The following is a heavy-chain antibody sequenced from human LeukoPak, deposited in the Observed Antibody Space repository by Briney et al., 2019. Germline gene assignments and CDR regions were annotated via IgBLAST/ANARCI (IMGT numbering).Heavy chain of an antibody. D-gene: IGHD3-9*01. CDR1: GFTFSSYA. Sequence: GGSLRLSCAASGFTFSSYAMSWVRQAPGQGLEWVSAISGSGGSTYYADSVKGRFTISRDNSKNTLYLQMNSLRAEDTAVYYCAKDAPVLRYFDWANYYYYMDVWGKGTTVTVSS. V-gene: IGHV3-23*01. CDR2: ISGSGGST. J-gene: IGHJ6*03. CDR3: AKDAPVLRYFDWANYYYYMDV.